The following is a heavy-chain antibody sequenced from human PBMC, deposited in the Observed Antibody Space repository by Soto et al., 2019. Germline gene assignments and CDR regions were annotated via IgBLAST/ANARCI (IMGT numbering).Heavy chain of an antibody. Sequence: EVQLVESGGGLVQPGRSLRLSCAASGFTFGDYAMHWVRQTPGKGLEWVSAISWNSGSRAYADSVKGRFSISRDNAKNSLYLQMNSLRPEDTALYYCTTDPYQLMVYTFDFWGQGTQVTVSS. J-gene: IGHJ5*01. CDR3: TTDPYQLMVYTFDF. D-gene: IGHD2-8*01. CDR2: ISWNSGSR. V-gene: IGHV3-9*01. CDR1: GFTFGDYA.